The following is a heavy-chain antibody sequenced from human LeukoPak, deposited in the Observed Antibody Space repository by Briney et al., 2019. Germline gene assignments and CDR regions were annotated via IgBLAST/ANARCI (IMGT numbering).Heavy chain of an antibody. CDR3: TRAGAVDTAMVD. CDR2: VSFDGDNK. Sequence: GGSLRLSCAASGFISSSYAMHWVRQAPGKGLEWVAVVSFDGDNKYYADSVKGRFTNSRDNSKNTLYLQMNSLRAEDTAVYCCTRAGAVDTAMVDWGQGTLVTVSS. CDR1: GFISSSYA. J-gene: IGHJ4*02. D-gene: IGHD5-18*01. V-gene: IGHV3-30-3*01.